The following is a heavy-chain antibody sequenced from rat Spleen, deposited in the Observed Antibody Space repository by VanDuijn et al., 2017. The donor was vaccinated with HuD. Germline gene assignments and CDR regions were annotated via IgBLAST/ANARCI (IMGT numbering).Heavy chain of an antibody. CDR2: IIYDGSNK. J-gene: IGHJ2*01. CDR3: ARHGDYYGIYPFDY. Sequence: SCAASGFTFSDYAMAWVRQAPKKGLEWVATIIYDGSNKYYRDSVKGRFTISRDDTKSTLYLQMDSLRSEDTATYYCARHGDYYGIYPFDYWGQGVLVTVSS. D-gene: IGHD1-8*01. CDR1: GFTFSDYA. V-gene: IGHV5-17*01.